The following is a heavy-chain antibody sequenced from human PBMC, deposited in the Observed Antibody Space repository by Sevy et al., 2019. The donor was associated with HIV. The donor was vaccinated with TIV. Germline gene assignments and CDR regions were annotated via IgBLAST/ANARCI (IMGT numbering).Heavy chain of an antibody. D-gene: IGHD3-3*01. V-gene: IGHV3-21*04. CDR3: SSDCTFCGVVSGIDY. Sequence: GGSLRLSCAASGFTFRTYSMNWVRQAPGKGLEWLSSIGDDSRYIYYSDSVKGRFTISRANAKNLLYLQMNNLRVEDTAIYYCSSDCTFCGVVSGIDYWGQGNLVTVSS. CDR2: IGDDSRYI. J-gene: IGHJ4*02. CDR1: GFTFRTYS.